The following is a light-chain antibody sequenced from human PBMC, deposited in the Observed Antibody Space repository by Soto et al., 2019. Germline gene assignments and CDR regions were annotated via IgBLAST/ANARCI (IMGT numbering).Light chain of an antibody. V-gene: IGLV2-14*01. CDR3: SSYTSSSTYV. CDR2: EVS. J-gene: IGLJ1*01. CDR1: SSDVGGYNY. Sequence: QSVLTQPASVSGSPGQSITISCTGTSSDVGGYNYVSWYQQHPGKAPKLMIYEVSNRPSGVSNRFSGSKSGNTASLTISGLQAEDEADCYCSSYTSSSTYVFGTGTKVTVL.